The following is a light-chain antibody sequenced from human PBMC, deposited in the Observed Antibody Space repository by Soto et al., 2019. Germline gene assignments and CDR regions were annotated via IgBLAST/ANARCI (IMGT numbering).Light chain of an antibody. CDR1: QSGGSNY. CDR3: QQYGSSAPYT. Sequence: EIVLTQSPGTLSLSPGERATLSCRASQSGGSNYLAWYQQKPGQAPRLLIYGASTRASGSADRFSGSGSGTDFTLTIDRLEPEDFAVYSCQQYGSSAPYTFGQGTKLEIK. J-gene: IGKJ2*01. V-gene: IGKV3-20*01. CDR2: GAS.